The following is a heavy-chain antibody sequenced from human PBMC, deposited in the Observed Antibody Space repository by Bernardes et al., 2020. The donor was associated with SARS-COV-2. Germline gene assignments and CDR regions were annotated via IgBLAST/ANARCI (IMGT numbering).Heavy chain of an antibody. J-gene: IGHJ4*02. Sequence: GGSLRLSCTISGFAVSDNFMTWVRQAPGSGLAWRSILYNNGRTYSADSVKGRFTISRDDSSNTLYLQMNNLNAGDTAKYYCARVRYYYGSGSPSRYFDYWGQGTLVTVSS. CDR1: GFAVSDNF. CDR2: LYNNGRT. D-gene: IGHD3-10*01. V-gene: IGHV3-53*01. CDR3: ARVRYYYGSGSPSRYFDY.